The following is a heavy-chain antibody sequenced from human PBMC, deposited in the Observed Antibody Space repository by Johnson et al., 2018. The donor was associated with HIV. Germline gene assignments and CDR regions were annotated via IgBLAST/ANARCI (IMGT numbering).Heavy chain of an antibody. CDR1: GFTFSDYY. CDR3: ARDREYGLAWGWALDI. J-gene: IGHJ3*02. D-gene: IGHD6-19*01. CDR2: ISSSSSTT. V-gene: IGHV3-11*04. Sequence: QVQLVESGGGVVQPGRSLRLSCAASGFTFSDYYMRWIRQAPGKGLEWLSYISSSSSTTYYADSVKGRFTISRDNAKNSLYLQMNSLRAEDTAVYYCARDREYGLAWGWALDIWGQGTMVTVSS.